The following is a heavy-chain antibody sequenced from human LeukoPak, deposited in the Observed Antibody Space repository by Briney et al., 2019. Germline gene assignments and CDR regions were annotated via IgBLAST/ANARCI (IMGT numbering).Heavy chain of an antibody. CDR2: TYYRSKWSS. CDR1: GDSVSSKSAA. Sequence: SQTLSLTCAISGDSVSSKSAAWNWIRQSPSRGLEWLGRTYYRSKWSSGYAESVKSRITINPDTSKNQFSLQLNSVTPEDTAVYYCARDTGIAAAGNSLRFVLYYYYGMDVWGQGTTVTVSS. D-gene: IGHD6-13*01. J-gene: IGHJ6*02. V-gene: IGHV6-1*01. CDR3: ARDTGIAAAGNSLRFVLYYYYGMDV.